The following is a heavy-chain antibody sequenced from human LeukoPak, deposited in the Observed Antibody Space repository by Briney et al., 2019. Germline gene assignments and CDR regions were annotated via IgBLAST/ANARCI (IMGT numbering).Heavy chain of an antibody. CDR3: AARGEYSGSGTR. D-gene: IGHD3-10*01. Sequence: SETLSLTCTVSGGSISSGSYYWSWIRQPAGKGLEWIGRIYTSGSTNYNPSLKSRVTISVDTSKNQFSLKLSSVTAADTAVYYCAARGEYSGSGTRWGQGALVTVSS. V-gene: IGHV4-61*02. CDR2: IYTSGST. J-gene: IGHJ4*02. CDR1: GGSISSGSYY.